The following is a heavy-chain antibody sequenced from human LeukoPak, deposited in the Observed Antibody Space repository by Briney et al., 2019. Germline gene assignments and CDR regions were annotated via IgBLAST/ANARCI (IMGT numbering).Heavy chain of an antibody. V-gene: IGHV3-7*01. D-gene: IGHD3-10*01. CDR1: VFTLSSYW. Sequence: GGSLRLSCEAPVFTLSSYWMSWVRQAPGKGLEWVANIKQDGSEKYYVESVKGRFTISRENAENSLYLQMNSLRAEDTAVYYCARVRVVPYFYYYYMDLWGKGTTVTVSS. J-gene: IGHJ6*03. CDR3: ARVRVVPYFYYYYMDL. CDR2: IKQDGSEK.